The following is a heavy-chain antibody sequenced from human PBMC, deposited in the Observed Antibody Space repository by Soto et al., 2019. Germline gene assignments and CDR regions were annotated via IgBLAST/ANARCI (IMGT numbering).Heavy chain of an antibody. CDR2: GGSGGSR. V-gene: IGHV3-23*01. CDR3: VKFRGRAYPYYYMDV. J-gene: IGHJ6*03. CDR1: GFTFSTYG. D-gene: IGHD3-10*01. Sequence: DVQLLESGGGLVQWGGSLRLFCVTSGFTFSTYGMTWVRQAPGKGLEWVSYGGSGGSRYYAESVKGRFTISRDNSKNTLSLETNSLRAEDTATYYCVKFRGRAYPYYYMDVWGKGTTVTVSS.